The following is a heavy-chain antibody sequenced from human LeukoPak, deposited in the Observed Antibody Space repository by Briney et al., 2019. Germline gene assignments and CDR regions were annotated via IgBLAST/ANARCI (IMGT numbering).Heavy chain of an antibody. J-gene: IGHJ5*02. CDR3: ATSYYGSGSSNSFDP. D-gene: IGHD3-10*01. Sequence: GASVKVSCKVSGYTLTELSMHWVRQAPGKGLEWMGGFDPEDGETIYAQKFQGRVTMTEDTSTDTAYMELSSLRSEDTAVYYCATSYYGSGSSNSFDPWGQGTLVTVSS. CDR1: GYTLTELS. CDR2: FDPEDGET. V-gene: IGHV1-24*01.